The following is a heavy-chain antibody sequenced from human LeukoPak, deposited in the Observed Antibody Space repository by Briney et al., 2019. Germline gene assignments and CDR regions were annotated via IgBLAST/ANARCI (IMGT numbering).Heavy chain of an antibody. CDR2: IYYSGST. D-gene: IGHD1-26*01. CDR3: AREGIVGATTYAFDI. J-gene: IGHJ3*02. CDR1: GGSISSYY. V-gene: IGHV4-59*01. Sequence: KASETLSLTCTVSGGSISSYYWSWIRQPPGKGLEWIGYIYYSGSTNYNPSLKSRVTISVDTSKNQFSLKLSSVTAADTAVYYCAREGIVGATTYAFDIWGQGTMVTVSS.